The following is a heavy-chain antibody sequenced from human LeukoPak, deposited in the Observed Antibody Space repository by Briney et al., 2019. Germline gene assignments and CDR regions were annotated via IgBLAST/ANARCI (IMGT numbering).Heavy chain of an antibody. D-gene: IGHD2-21*01. CDR1: GFTFRNYA. J-gene: IGHJ4*02. Sequence: PGGSQRLSCVASGFTFRNYAMSWVRQAPGKGLESVSTISGSASDTHYADSVKGRFTISRDNSKNTLYLHMDSLRADDTAVYYCAKDGEDWGQGTLVTVSS. V-gene: IGHV3-23*01. CDR3: AKDGED. CDR2: ISGSASDT.